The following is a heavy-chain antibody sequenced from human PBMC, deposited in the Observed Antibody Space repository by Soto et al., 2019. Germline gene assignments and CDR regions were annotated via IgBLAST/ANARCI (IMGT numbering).Heavy chain of an antibody. J-gene: IGHJ4*02. CDR1: GFTFNTYA. V-gene: IGHV3-23*01. D-gene: IGHD3-10*01. Sequence: EVQLLESGGGLVQPGGSLRLSCAASGFTFNTYAMTWVRQAPGKGLEWVSTISASGGGTYYADSVKGRFTISGDNSKNTLYLQMNSLRAEDTAVYFCARQSMADYWGQGTLVTVSS. CDR3: ARQSMADY. CDR2: ISASGGGT.